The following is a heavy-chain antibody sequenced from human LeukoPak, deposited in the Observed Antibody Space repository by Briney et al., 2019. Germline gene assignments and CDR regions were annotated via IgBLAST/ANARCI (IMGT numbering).Heavy chain of an antibody. J-gene: IGHJ4*02. D-gene: IGHD4-23*01. V-gene: IGHV4-38-2*02. Sequence: PSETLSLTCTVSGYSISSGYYWGWIRQPPGKGLEWIGSIYHSGSTYYNPSLKSRVTISVDTSKNQFSLKLSSVTAADTAVYYCAGGLELQPKNYWGQGTLVTVSS. CDR1: GYSISSGYY. CDR2: IYHSGST. CDR3: AGGLELQPKNY.